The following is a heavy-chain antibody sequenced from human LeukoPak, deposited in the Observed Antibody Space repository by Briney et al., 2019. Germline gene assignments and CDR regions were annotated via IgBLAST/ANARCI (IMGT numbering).Heavy chain of an antibody. V-gene: IGHV3-7*01. Sequence: GGSLRLSCAASGFTFSSYWMSWVRQAPGKGLEWVANIKQDGSEKYYVDSVKGRFTISRDNAKNSLYLQMNSLRAEDTAVYYCARGGVGYDFWSGYPTLFDYWGQGTLVTVSS. D-gene: IGHD3-3*01. CDR1: GFTFSSYW. J-gene: IGHJ4*02. CDR2: IKQDGSEK. CDR3: ARGGVGYDFWSGYPTLFDY.